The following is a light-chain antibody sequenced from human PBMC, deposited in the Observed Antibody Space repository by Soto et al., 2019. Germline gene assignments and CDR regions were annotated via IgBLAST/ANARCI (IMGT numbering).Light chain of an antibody. J-gene: IGKJ2*03. Sequence: IQMTQSPSSLSASVGDRVTITCRASQDIANFLHWYQHKPGKAPRLLNYAASNLQRGVPSRFSGRGSGTDFTLTINSLEPEDFASYYCHQSLSSPYSFGPGTKVEIK. V-gene: IGKV1-39*01. CDR1: QDIANF. CDR3: HQSLSSPYS. CDR2: AAS.